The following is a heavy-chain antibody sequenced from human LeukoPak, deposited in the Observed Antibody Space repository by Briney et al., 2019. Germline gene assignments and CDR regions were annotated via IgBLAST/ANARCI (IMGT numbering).Heavy chain of an antibody. V-gene: IGHV4-4*07. CDR1: GGPISSYY. CDR3: ARDLHWRWGYSEYYFDY. Sequence: SETLSLTCTVSGGPISSYYWSWIRRPAGKGLEWIGRIYTSGSTNYNPSLKSRVTMSVDTSKNQFSLKLSSVTAADTAVYYCARDLHWRWGYSEYYFDYWGQGTLVTVSS. J-gene: IGHJ4*02. CDR2: IYTSGST. D-gene: IGHD2-15*01.